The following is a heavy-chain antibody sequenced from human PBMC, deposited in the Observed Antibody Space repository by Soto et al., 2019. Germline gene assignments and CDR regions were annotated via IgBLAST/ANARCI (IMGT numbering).Heavy chain of an antibody. V-gene: IGHV1-18*01. J-gene: IGHJ4*02. D-gene: IGHD3-22*01. Sequence: ASVKVSCKASGYTFTSYGISWVRQAPGQGLEWMGWISAYNGNTNYAQKLQGRVTMTTDTSTSTAYMELRSLRSDDTAVYYCARVDGSSGYYYLSTYWGQGTLVTVSS. CDR1: GYTFTSYG. CDR3: ARVDGSSGYYYLSTY. CDR2: ISAYNGNT.